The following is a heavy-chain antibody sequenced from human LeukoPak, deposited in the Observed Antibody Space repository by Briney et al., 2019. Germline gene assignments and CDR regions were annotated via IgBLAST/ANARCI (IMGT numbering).Heavy chain of an antibody. V-gene: IGHV4-39*07. CDR2: IYYSGST. J-gene: IGHJ4*02. CDR1: GGSISSSSYY. CDR3: ARVKVGYSGYVALGDTNYYFDY. D-gene: IGHD5-12*01. Sequence: SETLSLTCTVSGGSISSSSYYWGWIRQPPGKGLEWIGSIYYSGSTYYNPSLKSRVTISVDTSKNQFSLKLSCVTAADTAVYYCARVKVGYSGYVALGDTNYYFDYWGQGTLVTVSS.